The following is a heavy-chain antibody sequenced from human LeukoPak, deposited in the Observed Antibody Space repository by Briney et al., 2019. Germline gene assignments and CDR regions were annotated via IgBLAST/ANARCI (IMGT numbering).Heavy chain of an antibody. V-gene: IGHV4-59*08. D-gene: IGHD4-17*01. CDR1: GGPISSYQ. Sequence: SETLSLTCSVTGGPISSYQWSWIRQPPGKGREWIGYIYYTGSTNYNPSLKSRVTISLDTSKNQFSLNLSSVTAADTAVYYCARRTTVTPNWFDPWGQGTLVTVSS. J-gene: IGHJ5*02. CDR3: ARRTTVTPNWFDP. CDR2: IYYTGST.